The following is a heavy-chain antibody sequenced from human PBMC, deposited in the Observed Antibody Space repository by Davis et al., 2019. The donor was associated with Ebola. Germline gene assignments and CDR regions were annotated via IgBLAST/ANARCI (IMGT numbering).Heavy chain of an antibody. Sequence: GESLKISCKGSGYSFTSYWIGWVRQMPGKGLEWMGIMYPGDSNTRYSPSFQGQVTISADKSITTAYLQWSSLRASDTAVYYCARRSTTVTMYNWFDPWGQGTLVTVSS. D-gene: IGHD4-17*01. CDR2: MYPGDSNT. J-gene: IGHJ5*02. V-gene: IGHV5-51*01. CDR1: GYSFTSYW. CDR3: ARRSTTVTMYNWFDP.